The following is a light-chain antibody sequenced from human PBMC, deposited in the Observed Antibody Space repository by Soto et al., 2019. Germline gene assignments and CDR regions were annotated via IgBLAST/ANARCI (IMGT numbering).Light chain of an antibody. J-gene: IGKJ5*01. CDR1: QSVSSSY. Sequence: ENVLTQSPATLSLSPGERATLSCRASQSVSSSYLAWYQQKPGQAPRLLIFGASSRATGIPDRFSGSGSGTDFTLTISRLEPEDVAVYYCQQSYRTPPITFGQGTRLEIK. CDR3: QQSYRTPPIT. CDR2: GAS. V-gene: IGKV3-20*01.